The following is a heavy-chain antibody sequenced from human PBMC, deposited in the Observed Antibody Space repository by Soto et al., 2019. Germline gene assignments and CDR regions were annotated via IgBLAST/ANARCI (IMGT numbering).Heavy chain of an antibody. V-gene: IGHV1-69*12. D-gene: IGHD3-22*01. CDR1: GTTFSNYA. J-gene: IGHJ4*02. CDR2: IILPFGTP. CDR3: VRGPDYEGYFDY. Sequence: QVRLVQSGAEVKKTGSSVKVSCKASGTTFSNYAIDWVRQAPGQGLEWMGGIILPFGTPNYAQKFQGRVTITADESMTTAFMELRGLRSEDTAVYFCVRGPDYEGYFDYWGQGTLVTVSS.